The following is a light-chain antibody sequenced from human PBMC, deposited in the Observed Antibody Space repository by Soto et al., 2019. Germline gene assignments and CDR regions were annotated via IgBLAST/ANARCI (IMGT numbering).Light chain of an antibody. CDR3: CSYAGSSTWV. Sequence: QSALTQPASVSGSPGQSITISCTGTSSDVGSYNIVSWYQQHPGKAPKLMIYEGSKRPSGVSHRFSGSKSGNTASLTISGFQAEDEADYYCCSYAGSSTWVFGGGTKLTVL. CDR2: EGS. V-gene: IGLV2-23*01. J-gene: IGLJ3*02. CDR1: SSDVGSYNI.